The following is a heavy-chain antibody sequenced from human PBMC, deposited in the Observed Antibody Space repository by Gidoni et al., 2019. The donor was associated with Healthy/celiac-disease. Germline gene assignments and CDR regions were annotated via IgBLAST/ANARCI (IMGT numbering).Heavy chain of an antibody. CDR3: ARDRESSSWYSRVFDY. V-gene: IGHV4-4*01. CDR1: GGPSSTSNW. Sequence: QVQLQESGPGLVKPPGTLSLTCAVSGGPSSTSNWWSWVRKPPGKGLEWIGEIYHSGNTNYNPSLESRVTVSVDKSKNQFSLKLTSVTAADTAVYCCARDRESSSWYSRVFDYWGQGTLATVSS. J-gene: IGHJ4*02. D-gene: IGHD6-13*01. CDR2: IYHSGNT.